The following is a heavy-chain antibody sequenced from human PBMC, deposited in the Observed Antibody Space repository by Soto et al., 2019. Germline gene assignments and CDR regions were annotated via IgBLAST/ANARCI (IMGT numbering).Heavy chain of an antibody. J-gene: IGHJ4*02. V-gene: IGHV4-61*01. Sequence: SETLSLTCTVSGGSVNTAPYHWSWIRQSPRNGLEWIGNIYYTGSTNYNPSFESRVAISLDTSNNQFSLRLTSLTAADAAVYFCARDHHSYYDTSGYYPYFDFWGQGTLVTVSS. CDR1: GGSVNTAPYH. D-gene: IGHD3-22*01. CDR3: ARDHHSYYDTSGYYPYFDF. CDR2: IYYTGST.